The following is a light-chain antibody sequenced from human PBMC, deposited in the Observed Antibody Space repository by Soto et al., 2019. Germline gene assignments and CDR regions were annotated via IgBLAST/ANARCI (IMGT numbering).Light chain of an antibody. CDR3: QSYDSSLSGWV. V-gene: IGLV1-40*01. CDR2: GNS. Sequence: QSVLKQPPSVSGAPGERVTISCTGGNSNIGAGYDVHWYQHLPGPAPKLLIYGNSDRPSGVPDRFSGSKSGTSASLAITGLQAEDEADYYCQSYDSSLSGWVFGGGTKLTVL. J-gene: IGLJ3*02. CDR1: NSNIGAGYD.